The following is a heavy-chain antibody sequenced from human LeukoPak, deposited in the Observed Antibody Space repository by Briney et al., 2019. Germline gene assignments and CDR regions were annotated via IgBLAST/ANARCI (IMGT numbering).Heavy chain of an antibody. D-gene: IGHD2-15*01. CDR1: GGTFSSYA. Sequence: GASVKVSCKASGGTFSSYAISWVRQAPGQGLEWMGGIIPIFGTANYAQKFQGRVTITADKSTSTAYMELSSLGSEDTAVYYCARGRYCSGGSCYDYWGQGTLVTVSS. CDR2: IIPIFGTA. CDR3: ARGRYCSGGSCYDY. V-gene: IGHV1-69*06. J-gene: IGHJ4*02.